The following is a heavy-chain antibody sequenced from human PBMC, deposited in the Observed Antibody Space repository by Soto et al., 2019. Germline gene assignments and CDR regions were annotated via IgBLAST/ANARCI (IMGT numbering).Heavy chain of an antibody. CDR1: GGSISSYY. V-gene: IGHV4-59*01. J-gene: IGHJ4*02. Sequence: SETLSLTCTVSGGSISSYYWSRIRQPPGKGLEWIGYIYYSGSTNYNPSLKSRVTISVDTSTNQFSLKLSSVIAADTAVYYCARTVDFDYWGQGTLVTVSS. D-gene: IGHD4-4*01. CDR3: ARTVDFDY. CDR2: IYYSGST.